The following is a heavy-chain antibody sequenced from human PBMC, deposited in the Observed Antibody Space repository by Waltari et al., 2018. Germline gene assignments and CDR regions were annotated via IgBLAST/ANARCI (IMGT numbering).Heavy chain of an antibody. V-gene: IGHV3-48*03. J-gene: IGHJ6*02. CDR2: ITSSGSTI. CDR1: GFSFSSYE. D-gene: IGHD3-10*01. Sequence: EGQLVESGGGLVQPGGSLRLSCAASGFSFSSYEMNWVRQAPGKGLEGISYITSSGSTIYYADSVKGRLTISRDNAKNSLYLQMNSLRAEDTAVYFCARDSEYYYGMDVWGQGTTVLVSS. CDR3: ARDSEYYYGMDV.